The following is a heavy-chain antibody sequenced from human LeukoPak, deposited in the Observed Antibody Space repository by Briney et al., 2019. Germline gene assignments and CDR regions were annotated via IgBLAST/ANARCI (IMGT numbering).Heavy chain of an antibody. CDR3: ARGREFVPGIDP. V-gene: IGHV1-8*01. CDR2: MNPNSGNT. J-gene: IGHJ5*02. Sequence: ASVKVSCKASGYTSTSYDTNWVRQATGQGLEWMGWMNPNSGNTGYAQKFQGRVTMTRNTSISTAYMELSSLRSEDTAVYYCARGREFVPGIDPWGQGTLVTVSS. CDR1: GYTSTSYD. D-gene: IGHD3-10*01.